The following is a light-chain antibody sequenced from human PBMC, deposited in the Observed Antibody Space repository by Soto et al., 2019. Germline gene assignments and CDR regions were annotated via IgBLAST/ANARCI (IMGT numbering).Light chain of an antibody. CDR1: QVIRND. CDR3: LHDDNYPWT. CDR2: GAS. V-gene: IGKV1-6*01. J-gene: IGKJ1*01. Sequence: AIQMTQSPSSLSASVGDRVTITCRASQVIRNDLGWYQQKRGKAPKLLIYGASNLQSGVPSRLSRSGSGTDFTVIFSCVQPEDIATDYCLHDDNYPWTFGEGTKVVIK.